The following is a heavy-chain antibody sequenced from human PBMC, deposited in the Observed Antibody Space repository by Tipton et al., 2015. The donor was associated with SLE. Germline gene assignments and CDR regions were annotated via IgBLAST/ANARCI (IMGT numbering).Heavy chain of an antibody. D-gene: IGHD4-17*01. V-gene: IGHV3-23*01. CDR2: ISGSGGST. Sequence: LSLTCAVYGGSFSGYYWSWIRQPPGKGLEWVSAISGSGGSTYYADSVKGRFTISRDNSENTLYLQMNSLRAEDTAVYYCAKAFHDYGIDAFDIWGQGTMVTVSS. CDR3: AKAFHDYGIDAFDI. J-gene: IGHJ3*02. CDR1: GGSFSGYY.